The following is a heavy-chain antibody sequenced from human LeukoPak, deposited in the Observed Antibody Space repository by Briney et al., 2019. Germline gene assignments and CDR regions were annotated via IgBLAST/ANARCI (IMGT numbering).Heavy chain of an antibody. CDR3: AREYDFWSGYLN. J-gene: IGHJ4*02. CDR2: IYYSGST. D-gene: IGHD3-3*01. CDR1: GGSISSGDYY. V-gene: IGHV4-30-4*08. Sequence: SQTLFLTCTVSGGSISSGDYYWSWIRQPPGKGLEWIGYIYYSGSTYYNPSLKSRVTISVDTSKNQFSLKLSSVTAADTAVYYCAREYDFWSGYLNWGQGTLVTVSS.